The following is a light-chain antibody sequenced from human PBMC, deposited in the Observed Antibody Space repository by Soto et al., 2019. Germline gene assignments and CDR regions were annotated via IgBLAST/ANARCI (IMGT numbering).Light chain of an antibody. CDR1: QSVGGSS. V-gene: IGKV3-20*01. J-gene: IGKJ1*01. CDR2: HTS. CDR3: QQYHSSPRT. Sequence: ETVLTQSPGTLSLSPGERATLSCRASQSVGGSSLAWYQQRPGQAPRLLIYHTSYRATGIPDRFSGSGSGTDFTLTISRLEHEDFEVYYCQQYHSSPRTLGQGTKVDIK.